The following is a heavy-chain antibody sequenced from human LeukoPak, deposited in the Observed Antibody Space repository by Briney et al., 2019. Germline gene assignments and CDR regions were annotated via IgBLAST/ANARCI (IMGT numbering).Heavy chain of an antibody. J-gene: IGHJ4*02. D-gene: IGHD3-22*01. CDR3: ANKKSSAYYYAAFDY. CDR1: GITFSSHA. V-gene: IGHV3-23*01. CDR2: ISGSGGST. Sequence: GGSLRLSCAASGITFSSHAMSWVRQAPGKGLEWVSVISGSGGSTYYADSVKGRFTISRDNSKNTLYLQMNSLRAEGTAVYYCANKKSSAYYYAAFDYWGQGTLVTVSS.